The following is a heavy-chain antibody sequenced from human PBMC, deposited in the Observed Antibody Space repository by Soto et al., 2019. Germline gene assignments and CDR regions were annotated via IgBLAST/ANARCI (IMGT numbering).Heavy chain of an antibody. V-gene: IGHV3-23*01. J-gene: IGHJ1*01. CDR3: AKDDDYAGHAEYFQH. Sequence: GGSLRLSCAASGFTFSSYAMSWVRQAPGKGLEWVSAISGSGGSTYYADSVKGRFTISRANSKNTLYLQMNSLRAEDTAVYYCAKDDDYAGHAEYFQHWGQGTLVTVSS. CDR2: ISGSGGST. D-gene: IGHD3-16*01. CDR1: GFTFSSYA.